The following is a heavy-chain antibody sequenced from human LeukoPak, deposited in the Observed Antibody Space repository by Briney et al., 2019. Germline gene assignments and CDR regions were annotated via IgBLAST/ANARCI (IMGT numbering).Heavy chain of an antibody. CDR2: ISSSGSTI. Sequence: PGGSLRLSCAASGFTFSSYEMNWLRQAPGKGREWVSYISSSGSTIYYADSVKGRFTISRDNAKNSLYMQMNSLRAEDTAVYYCAELGITMIGGVWGKGTTVTISS. CDR1: GFTFSSYE. D-gene: IGHD3-10*02. CDR3: AELGITMIGGV. J-gene: IGHJ6*04. V-gene: IGHV3-48*03.